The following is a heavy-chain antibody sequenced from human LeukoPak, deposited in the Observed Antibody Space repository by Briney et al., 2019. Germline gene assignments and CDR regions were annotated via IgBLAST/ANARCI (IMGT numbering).Heavy chain of an antibody. V-gene: IGHV1-69*06. CDR3: ARGYCSSTSCYRDAFDI. D-gene: IGHD2-2*01. J-gene: IGHJ3*02. CDR1: GGTFSSYA. CDR2: IIPIFGTA. Sequence: ASVKVSCKASGGTFSSYAISWVRQAPGQGLEWMGRIIPIFGTANYAQKFQGRVTITADKSTSTAYMELSSLRSEDTAVYYCARGYCSSTSCYRDAFDIWGQGTMVTVSS.